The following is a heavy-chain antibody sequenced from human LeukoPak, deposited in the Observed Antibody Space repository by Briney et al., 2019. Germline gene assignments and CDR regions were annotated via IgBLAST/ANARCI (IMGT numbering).Heavy chain of an antibody. D-gene: IGHD3-10*01. CDR3: VKDRVWFGELLHPLFDK. CDR1: GFTFDDYA. CDR2: ISWNSGRI. V-gene: IGHV3-9*01. J-gene: IGHJ4*02. Sequence: SLILSCAASGFTFDDYAMHWVRQAPGKGLEWVPGISWNSGRIGYADSVKGRFTISRDNAKNSLYLQMNSLSAEDTALYYCVKDRVWFGELLHPLFDKWGQGTRVTVSS.